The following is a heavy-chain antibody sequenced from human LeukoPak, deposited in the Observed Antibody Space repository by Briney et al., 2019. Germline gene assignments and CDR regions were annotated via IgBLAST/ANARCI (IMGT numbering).Heavy chain of an antibody. J-gene: IGHJ6*03. CDR2: IIPIFGTA. CDR1: GGTFSSYA. D-gene: IGHD6-19*01. CDR3: ASHQAVAGRDNYYYYYMDV. V-gene: IGHV1-69*05. Sequence: SVKVSCKASGGTFSSYAISWVRQAPGQGLEWMGGIIPIFGTANYAQKFQGRVTMTRDTSTSTVYMELSSLRSEDTAVYYCASHQAVAGRDNYYYYYMDVWGKGTTVTVSS.